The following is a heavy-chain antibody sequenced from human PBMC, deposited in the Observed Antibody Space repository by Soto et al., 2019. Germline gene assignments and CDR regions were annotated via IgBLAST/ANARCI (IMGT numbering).Heavy chain of an antibody. CDR2: IQTDTGHP. CDR3: EKDRGCGYRGDQ. V-gene: IGHV1-18*01. J-gene: IGHJ4*02. Sequence: QVQLVQSGPEVKKPGASVTVSCKASGYTFLKYGINWVRQAPGQGLEWMGGIQTDTGHPNVAQKFQDRVTMTTDTSTGTAYMEMRSLGSGDTSTYYCEKDRGCGYRGDQCGQGNLVTGSS. CDR1: GYTFLKYG. D-gene: IGHD3-10*01.